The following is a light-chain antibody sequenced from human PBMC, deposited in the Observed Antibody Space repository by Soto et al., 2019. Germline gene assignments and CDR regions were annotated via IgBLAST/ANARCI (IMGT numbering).Light chain of an antibody. CDR3: SSYSSTTTPYV. V-gene: IGLV2-23*02. Sequence: QSVLTQPASVSGSPGQSITISCTGTNSDIGSYNFVSWYQQHPGRAPKLIMSEVNIRPSGVSNRFSGSKSGHTASLTISELQPEDEADFYCSSYSSTTTPYVFGGGTKVTVL. J-gene: IGLJ1*01. CDR1: NSDIGSYNF. CDR2: EVN.